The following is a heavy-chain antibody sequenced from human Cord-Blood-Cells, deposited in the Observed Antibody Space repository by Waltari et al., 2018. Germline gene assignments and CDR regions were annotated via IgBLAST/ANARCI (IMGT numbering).Heavy chain of an antibody. D-gene: IGHD5-12*01. CDR2: INSDGSST. Sequence: EVQLVESGGGLVQPGGSLRLSCAASGFTFSSYWIHWVRQAPGKGLVWVSRINSDGSSTSYADSVKGRFTISRDNAKNTLYLQMNSLRAEDTAVYYCAREVSSGYVYYYYGMDVWGQGTTVTVSS. J-gene: IGHJ6*02. V-gene: IGHV3-74*01. CDR3: AREVSSGYVYYYYGMDV. CDR1: GFTFSSYW.